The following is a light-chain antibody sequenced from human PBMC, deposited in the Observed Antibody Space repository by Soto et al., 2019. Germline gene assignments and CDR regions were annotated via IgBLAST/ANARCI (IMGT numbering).Light chain of an antibody. V-gene: IGKV3-15*01. J-gene: IGKJ2*01. Sequence: EIVMTQSPATLSVSPGERATLSCRASQSVSRNLAWYQQKPGQPPRLLIYDASTRATGVPARFGGSGSGTEFTLPISGLQSEDFVVYYCQQYGDWPPDTFGQGTKVEI. CDR1: QSVSRN. CDR3: QQYGDWPPDT. CDR2: DAS.